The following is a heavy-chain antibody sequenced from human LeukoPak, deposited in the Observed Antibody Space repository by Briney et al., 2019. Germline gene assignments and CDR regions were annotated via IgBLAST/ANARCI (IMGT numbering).Heavy chain of an antibody. J-gene: IGHJ4*02. V-gene: IGHV3-7*01. D-gene: IGHD1-14*01. Sequence: GGPLRLSCAASGFTFSSYWMSWVRQAPGKGLELVANIKQDGSEKYYVDSVKGRFTISRDNAKNSLYMQMNSLRAEDTAVYYCVRNQRRLDYWGQGTLVTVSS. CDR2: IKQDGSEK. CDR1: GFTFSSYW. CDR3: VRNQRRLDY.